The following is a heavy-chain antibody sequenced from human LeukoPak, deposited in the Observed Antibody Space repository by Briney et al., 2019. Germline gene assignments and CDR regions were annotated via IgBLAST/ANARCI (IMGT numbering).Heavy chain of an antibody. D-gene: IGHD4-17*01. CDR2: ISDTSRYI. CDR3: ARNDYDDYGADY. V-gene: IGHV3-21*01. Sequence: PGGSLRLSCAASGFTFSSYSMNWVRQAPGKGLEWVSSISDTSRYIYYADSVKGRFTISRDNAKNSLYLQMNSLRAEDTAVYYCARNDYDDYGADYLGEGTLVTVSS. CDR1: GFTFSSYS. J-gene: IGHJ4*02.